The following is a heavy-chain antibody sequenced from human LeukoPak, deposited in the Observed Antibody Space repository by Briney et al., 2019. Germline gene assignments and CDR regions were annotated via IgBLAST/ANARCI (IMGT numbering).Heavy chain of an antibody. CDR1: GFTFSSHG. Sequence: GGSLTLSCVASGFTFSSHGMHWVRQAPGKGLAGVAFIQYDGSTKNYADAVKGRFTISRDNSKNTLYLQMISLRAEDTAVYYCAKEPTLRPEDYFDYWGQGTLVTVSS. CDR3: AKEPTLRPEDYFDY. V-gene: IGHV3-30*02. CDR2: IQYDGSTK. J-gene: IGHJ4*02. D-gene: IGHD4-17*01.